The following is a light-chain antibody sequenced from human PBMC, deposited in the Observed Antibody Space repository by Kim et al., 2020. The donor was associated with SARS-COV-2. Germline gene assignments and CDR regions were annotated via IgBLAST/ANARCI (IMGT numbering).Light chain of an antibody. J-gene: IGLJ2*01. Sequence: QRVTTSCSGSSSNIGSNSVSWYQHVPGKAPKHVIYYDDLVPSGASDRFSGSKSGTSASLAITGLQSEDEADYYCAAWDDSLNALVFGGGTQLTVL. CDR2: YDD. CDR3: AAWDDSLNALV. CDR1: SSNIGSNS. V-gene: IGLV1-36*01.